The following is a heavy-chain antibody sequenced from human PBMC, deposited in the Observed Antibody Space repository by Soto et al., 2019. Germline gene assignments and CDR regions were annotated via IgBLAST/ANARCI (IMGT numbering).Heavy chain of an antibody. CDR3: ARGGSALNRGVMYYFDN. D-gene: IGHD3-10*01. V-gene: IGHV1-3*04. CDR1: GYAFAAYA. Sequence: QVQLVQSGAEVTKPGASVRISCKASGYAFAAYAIQWVRQAPGQGLEWMGWINSANGNTKVAQGFQGTVSFTRDISAKTAFMDLTSLTSEDTAVYYCARGGSALNRGVMYYFDNWGQGTPVTVSS. CDR2: INSANGNT. J-gene: IGHJ4*02.